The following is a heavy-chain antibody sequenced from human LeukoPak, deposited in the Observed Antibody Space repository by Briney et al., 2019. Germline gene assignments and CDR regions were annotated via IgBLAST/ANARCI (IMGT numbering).Heavy chain of an antibody. CDR1: GYTFSGNY. V-gene: IGHV1-2*02. Sequence: ASVKVSCKASGYTFSGNYMHWVRQAPGQGLEWMGWSNPNSGGTNYAQKFQGRVTMTRDTSISTAYMELSRLRSDDTAVYYCATYCSSTSCYHWFDPWGQGTLVTVSS. CDR2: SNPNSGGT. CDR3: ATYCSSTSCYHWFDP. J-gene: IGHJ5*02. D-gene: IGHD2-2*01.